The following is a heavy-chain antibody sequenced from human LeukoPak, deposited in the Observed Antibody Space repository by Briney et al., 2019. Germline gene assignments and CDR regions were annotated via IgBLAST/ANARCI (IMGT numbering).Heavy chain of an antibody. J-gene: IGHJ4*02. D-gene: IGHD4-23*01. CDR1: GFTFSSYA. V-gene: IGHV3-23*01. CDR2: IRGSGGST. CDR3: AKEEGNSRPTSLRAVPSPRPYCFDY. Sequence: GGSLRLSCAASGFTFSSYAMSWVRQAPGKGLEWVSTIRGSGGSTYYADFVKGRFTISRDNSKNTLFLQLSSLNADDTAVYYCAKEEGNSRPTSLRAVPSPRPYCFDYWGQGTLVTVSS.